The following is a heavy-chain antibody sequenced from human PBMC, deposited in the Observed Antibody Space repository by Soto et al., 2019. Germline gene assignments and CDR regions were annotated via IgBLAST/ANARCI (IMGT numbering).Heavy chain of an antibody. CDR2: ISYDGSKK. J-gene: IGHJ3*02. CDR1: GFTFSSYA. Sequence: QVQLVESGGGVVQPGRSLRLSCAASGFTFSSYAMHWVRQAPGKGLEWVAVISYDGSKKYYADSVKGRFTISRDNSKNPLYLQMNSLRAEDTAVYYCARVYGDGAFDIWGQGTMVTVSS. D-gene: IGHD4-17*01. CDR3: ARVYGDGAFDI. V-gene: IGHV3-30-3*01.